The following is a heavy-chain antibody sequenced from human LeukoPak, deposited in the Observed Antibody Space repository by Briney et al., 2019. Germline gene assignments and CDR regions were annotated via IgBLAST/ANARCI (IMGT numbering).Heavy chain of an antibody. Sequence: GRSLRLSCAASGFTFSDSGMHWVRQAPGKGLEWVAVISYDETNEYYAESVKGRFTISRDNPKNTLSLQMNSLRAEDRAVYYCAKDWFGLDVWGQGTTVTVSS. CDR2: ISYDETNE. V-gene: IGHV3-30*18. J-gene: IGHJ6*02. CDR1: GFTFSDSG. CDR3: AKDWFGLDV. D-gene: IGHD3-9*01.